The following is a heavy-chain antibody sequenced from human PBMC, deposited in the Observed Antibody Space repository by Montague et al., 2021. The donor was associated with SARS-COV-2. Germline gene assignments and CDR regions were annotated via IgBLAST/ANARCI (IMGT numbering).Heavy chain of an antibody. CDR2: ISHDGSNK. CDR1: GFTFSSYA. V-gene: IGHV3-30*04. CDR3: AMELVGAIDY. Sequence: SLRLSCAASGFTFSSYAMHWVRQAPGKGLEWVAVISHDGSNKYYADSVKGRFTISRDNSKNTLYLQMNSLRAEDTAVYYCAMELVGAIDYWGQGTLVTVSS. D-gene: IGHD1-26*01. J-gene: IGHJ4*02.